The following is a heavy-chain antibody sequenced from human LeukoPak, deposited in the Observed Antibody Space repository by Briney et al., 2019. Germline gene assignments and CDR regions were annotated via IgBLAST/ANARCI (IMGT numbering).Heavy chain of an antibody. Sequence: PSETLSLTCTVSGGSISSSSYYWGWIRQPPGKGRVWIGSLYYSGSTYYNPSLKIRVTISVDTSKNQFSLKLSSVTAADTAVYYCARHADIVVVPAAYFDYWGQGTLVTVSS. CDR2: LYYSGST. J-gene: IGHJ4*02. CDR3: ARHADIVVVPAAYFDY. V-gene: IGHV4-39*01. D-gene: IGHD2-2*01. CDR1: GGSISSSSYY.